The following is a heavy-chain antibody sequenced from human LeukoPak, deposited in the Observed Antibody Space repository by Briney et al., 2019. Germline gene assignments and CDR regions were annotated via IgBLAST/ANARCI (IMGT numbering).Heavy chain of an antibody. CDR1: GFTFSSYA. CDR2: ISGSGGST. D-gene: IGHD6-13*01. CDR3: AKEGPIAAAGTDGFDI. Sequence: GGSLRLSCAASGFTFSSYAMSWVRQAPGKGLEWVSAISGSGGSTYYADSVKGRFTISRDNSKSTLSLQMNSLRAEDTAVYYCAKEGPIAAAGTDGFDIWGQGTMVTVSS. V-gene: IGHV3-23*01. J-gene: IGHJ3*02.